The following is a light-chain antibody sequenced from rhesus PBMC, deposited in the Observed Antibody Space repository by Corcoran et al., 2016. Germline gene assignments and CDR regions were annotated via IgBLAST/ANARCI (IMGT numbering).Light chain of an antibody. Sequence: DIQMTQSPSSLSASVGDTVTITCRARQSISSWLAWYQQKPGKAPKVLIDKASNLQRGVPSRFRGNGSGTNFTLTISTLQSEDFATYYCQQYNSSPYSFGRGTKVEIK. CDR2: KAS. J-gene: IGKJ2*01. V-gene: IGKV1-22*01. CDR3: QQYNSSPYS. CDR1: QSISSW.